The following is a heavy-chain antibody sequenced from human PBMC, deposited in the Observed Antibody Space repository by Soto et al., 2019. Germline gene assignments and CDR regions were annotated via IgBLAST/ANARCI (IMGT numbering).Heavy chain of an antibody. D-gene: IGHD2-8*01. CDR1: VFTFSSFA. V-gene: IGHV3-23*01. CDR3: AKDMYPVFWYFDL. CDR2: ISGSSGRT. J-gene: IGHJ2*01. Sequence: LXLSCAASVFTFSSFAINWVRQAPGKGLEWVSGISGSSGRTYYADSVKGRFTISRDNSKNMVYLQMNSLRADDTALYYCAKDMYPVFWYFDLWGRGTLVTVSS.